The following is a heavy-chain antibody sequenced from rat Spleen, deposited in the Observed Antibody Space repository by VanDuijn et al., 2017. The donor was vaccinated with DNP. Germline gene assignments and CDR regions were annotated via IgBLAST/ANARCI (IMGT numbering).Heavy chain of an antibody. D-gene: IGHD1-4*01. CDR3: TREAAGYNYGY. CDR1: GFSLTSYG. J-gene: IGHJ2*01. CDR2: ISSGGST. Sequence: QVQLKESGPGLVQPSQTLSLTCTVSGFSLTSYGVSWVRQPPGKGLEWIAAISSGGSTYYNSALKSRLSISRDTSKSQVFLKMNSLQTEDTAIYFCTREAAGYNYGYWGQGVMVTVSS. V-gene: IGHV2S12*01.